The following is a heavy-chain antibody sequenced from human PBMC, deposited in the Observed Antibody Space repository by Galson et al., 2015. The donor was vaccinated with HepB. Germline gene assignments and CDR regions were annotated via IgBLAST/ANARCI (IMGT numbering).Heavy chain of an antibody. Sequence: SLRLSCAASGFTFSSYGMHWVRQAPGKGLEWVAVIWYDGSNKYYADSVKGRFTISRDSSKNTLYLQMNSLRAEDTAVYYCARDATYYGSGSYYTSWGQGTLVTVSS. CDR3: ARDATYYGSGSYYTS. J-gene: IGHJ5*02. CDR1: GFTFSSYG. CDR2: IWYDGSNK. V-gene: IGHV3-33*08. D-gene: IGHD3-10*01.